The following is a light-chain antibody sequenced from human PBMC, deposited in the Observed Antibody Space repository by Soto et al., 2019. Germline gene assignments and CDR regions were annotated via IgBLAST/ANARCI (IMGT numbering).Light chain of an antibody. CDR1: QSVSRY. Sequence: EIVMTQSPATLSVSPGERATLSCRASQSVSRYLAWYQQRPGQAPRLLIYGASTRATGVPASFSGSGSGTEFTLTISSLQSEYFAFYYCQQYNDWPSITFGQGTRLEIK. CDR2: GAS. V-gene: IGKV3-15*01. CDR3: QQYNDWPSIT. J-gene: IGKJ5*01.